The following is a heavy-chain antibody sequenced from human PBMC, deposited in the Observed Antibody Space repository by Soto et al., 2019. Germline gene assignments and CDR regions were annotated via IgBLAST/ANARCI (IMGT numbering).Heavy chain of an antibody. CDR1: GFTFSSYA. D-gene: IGHD3-22*01. CDR2: ISGSGGST. Sequence: PGGSLRLSCAASGFTFSSYAMSWVRQAPGKGLEWVSAISGSGGSTYYADSVKGRFTISRDNSKNTLYLQMNSLRAEDTAVYYCAKALKITYYYDSSGSFDYWGQGTLVTVSS. J-gene: IGHJ4*02. CDR3: AKALKITYYYDSSGSFDY. V-gene: IGHV3-23*01.